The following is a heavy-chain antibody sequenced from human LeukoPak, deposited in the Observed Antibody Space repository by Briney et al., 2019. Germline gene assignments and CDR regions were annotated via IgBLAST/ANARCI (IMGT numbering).Heavy chain of an antibody. V-gene: IGHV4-59*01. CDR2: AYYSGST. CDR1: GDFITAYY. CDR3: ASNTGTVFDY. D-gene: IGHD7-27*01. Sequence: SETLSLTCTVSGDFITAYYWSWIRQPPGKGLEWIGYAYYSGSTEYNPSLRSRVTISLEMSKHQFSLNLTSVTAADTAVYYCASNTGTVFDYWGQGALVTVSS. J-gene: IGHJ4*02.